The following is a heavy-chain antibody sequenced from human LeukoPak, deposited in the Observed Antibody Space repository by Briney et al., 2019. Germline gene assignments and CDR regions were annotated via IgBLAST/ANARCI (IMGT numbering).Heavy chain of an antibody. Sequence: EASVKVSCKASGYTFTSYGISWVRQAPGQGLEWMGWISAYNGNTNYAQKLQGRVTMTTDTSTSTAYMELRSLRSDDTAVYYCARSNWGSAVAWSGYHLRPHYYYYMDVWGKGTTVTVSS. V-gene: IGHV1-18*01. CDR3: ARSNWGSAVAWSGYHLRPHYYYYMDV. D-gene: IGHD3-3*01. CDR2: ISAYNGNT. CDR1: GYTFTSYG. J-gene: IGHJ6*03.